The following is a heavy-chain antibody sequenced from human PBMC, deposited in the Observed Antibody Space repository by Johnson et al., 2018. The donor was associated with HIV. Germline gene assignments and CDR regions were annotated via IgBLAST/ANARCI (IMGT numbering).Heavy chain of an antibody. CDR1: GVTVSSNY. Sequence: EVQLVESGGGLVQPGGSLRLSCAASGVTVSSNYMSWVRQAPGKGLEWVSVISSGGSTWYADSVKGRFTISRDNSKNTLYLQMNSLRAEDTAVYYCAKDRAVGYSSGWYQAVINAFDIWGQGTMVTVSS. D-gene: IGHD6-19*01. V-gene: IGHV3-66*02. J-gene: IGHJ3*02. CDR2: ISSGGST. CDR3: AKDRAVGYSSGWYQAVINAFDI.